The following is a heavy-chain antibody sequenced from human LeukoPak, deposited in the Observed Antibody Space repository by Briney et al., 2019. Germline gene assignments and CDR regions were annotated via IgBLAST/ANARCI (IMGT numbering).Heavy chain of an antibody. CDR3: ARDRYYYGSGSSYYFDY. CDR2: TYYGSKWYN. CDR1: GDSVSSNSAA. Sequence: SQTLSLTCAISGDSVSSNSAAWNWIRQSPSRGLEWLGRTYYGSKWYNDYAVSVKSRITINPDTSKNQFSLQLNSVTPEDTAVYYCARDRYYYGSGSSYYFDYWGQGTLVTVSS. D-gene: IGHD3-10*01. V-gene: IGHV6-1*01. J-gene: IGHJ4*02.